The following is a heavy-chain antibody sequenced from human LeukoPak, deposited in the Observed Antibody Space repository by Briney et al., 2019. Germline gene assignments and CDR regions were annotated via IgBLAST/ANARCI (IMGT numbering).Heavy chain of an antibody. J-gene: IGHJ4*02. CDR3: ARVEGPSYCSSTSCYRPGYYFDY. Sequence: SVKVSCKASGGTFSSYAISWVRQAPGQGLERMGGIIPIFGTANYAQKFQGRVTITADESTSTAYMELSSLRSEDTAVYYCARVEGPSYCSSTSCYRPGYYFDYWGQGTLVTVSS. CDR2: IIPIFGTA. V-gene: IGHV1-69*01. CDR1: GGTFSSYA. D-gene: IGHD2-2*01.